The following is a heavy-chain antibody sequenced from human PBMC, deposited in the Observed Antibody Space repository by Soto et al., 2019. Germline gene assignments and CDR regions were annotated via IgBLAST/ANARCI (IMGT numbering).Heavy chain of an antibody. CDR1: GYTFTSYG. J-gene: IGHJ6*02. CDR2: ISAYNGNT. V-gene: IGHV1-18*01. CDR3: ARVRWRLGRGVMFYYDYCMDV. Sequence: QVQLVQSGAEVKKPGASVKVSCKASGYTFTSYGISWVRQAPGQGLEWMGWISAYNGNTNYAKKVQGRVTMTTDTSTTTAYREERSQRSDDTAVDYCARVRWRLGRGVMFYYDYCMDVWGQGTTVTVSS. D-gene: IGHD3-10*01.